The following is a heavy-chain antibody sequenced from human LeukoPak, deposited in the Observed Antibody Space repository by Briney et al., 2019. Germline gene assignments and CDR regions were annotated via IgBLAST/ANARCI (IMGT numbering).Heavy chain of an antibody. J-gene: IGHJ4*02. CDR2: INPNSGGT. V-gene: IGHV1-2*06. CDR1: GYTFTGYY. D-gene: IGHD6-6*01. Sequence: ASVKVSCKASGYTFTGYYMHWVRQAPGQGLEWMGRINPNSGGTNYAQKFQGRVTMTRDTTISTAYMELSRLRSDDTAVYYCARGHSRGRGIAARDSRLYYWGQGTLVTVSS. CDR3: ARGHSRGRGIAARDSRLYY.